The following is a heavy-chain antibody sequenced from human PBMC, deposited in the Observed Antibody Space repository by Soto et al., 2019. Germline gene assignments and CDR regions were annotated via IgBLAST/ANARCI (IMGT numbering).Heavy chain of an antibody. J-gene: IGHJ6*02. V-gene: IGHV1-69*13. CDR3: ARDDVATISYYVMDV. D-gene: IGHD5-12*01. CDR1: GGTFSSYA. CDR2: IIPIFGTA. Sequence: GASVKVSCKASGGTFSSYAISWVRQAPGQGLEWMGGIIPIFGTANYAQKFQGRVTITADESTSTAYMELSSLRSEDTAVYYCARDDVATISYYVMDVWGQATQSTVSS.